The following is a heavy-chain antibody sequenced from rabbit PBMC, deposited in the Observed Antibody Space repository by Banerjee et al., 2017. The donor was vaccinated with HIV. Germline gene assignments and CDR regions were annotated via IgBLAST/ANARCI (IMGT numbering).Heavy chain of an antibody. V-gene: IGHV1S45*01. J-gene: IGHJ4*01. D-gene: IGHD6-1*01. Sequence: QEQLEKSGGGLVQPEGSLTLTCTASGFSLSSSYCMCWVRQAPGKGLEWIACIYTGSGSTYYASWAKGRFTISKTSSTTVTLQMTSLTAADTATYFCARDYINGYSDYVFNLWGPGTLVTVS. CDR2: IYTGSGST. CDR1: GFSLSSSYC. CDR3: ARDYINGYSDYVFNL.